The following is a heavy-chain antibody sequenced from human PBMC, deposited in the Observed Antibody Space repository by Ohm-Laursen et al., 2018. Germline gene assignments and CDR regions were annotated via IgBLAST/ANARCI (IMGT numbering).Heavy chain of an antibody. J-gene: IGHJ4*02. Sequence: SSVKVSCKASGYTFTGYYMHWVRQAPGQGLEWMGRIIPILGIANYAQKFQGRVTITADKSTSTAYMELSSLRSEDTAVYYCARGGGSGLRGYYFDYWGQGTLVTVSS. CDR2: IIPILGIA. D-gene: IGHD6-19*01. V-gene: IGHV1-69*04. CDR1: GYTFTGYY. CDR3: ARGGGSGLRGYYFDY.